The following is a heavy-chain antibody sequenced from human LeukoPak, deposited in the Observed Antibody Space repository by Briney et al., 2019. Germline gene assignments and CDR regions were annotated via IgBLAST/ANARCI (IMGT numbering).Heavy chain of an antibody. CDR1: GYTFTSYA. Sequence: ASVKVSCKASGYTFTSYAMNWVRQAPGQGLEWMGWINTNTGNPTYAQGFTGRLVFSLDTSVSTAYLQISSLKAEDTAVYYCAISTGTTGYYSARDVGGKGTKVTVPS. CDR2: INTNTGNP. J-gene: IGHJ6*04. CDR3: AISTGTTGYYSARDV. D-gene: IGHD1-1*01. V-gene: IGHV7-4-1*02.